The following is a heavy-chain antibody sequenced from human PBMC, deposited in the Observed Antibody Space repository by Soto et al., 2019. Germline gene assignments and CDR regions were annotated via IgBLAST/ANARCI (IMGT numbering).Heavy chain of an antibody. V-gene: IGHV5-51*01. D-gene: IGHD6-6*01. Sequence: LGESLKISCKGSGYSFTSYWIGWVRQMPGKGLEWMGIIYPGDSDTRYSPSFQGQVTISADKSISTAYLQWSSLKASDTAMYYCARYSSSWGYYYGMDVRGQGTTVTVSS. CDR3: ARYSSSWGYYYGMDV. CDR2: IYPGDSDT. J-gene: IGHJ6*02. CDR1: GYSFTSYW.